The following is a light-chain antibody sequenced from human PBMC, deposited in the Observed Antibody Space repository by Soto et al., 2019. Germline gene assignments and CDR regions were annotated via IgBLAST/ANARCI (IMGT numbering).Light chain of an antibody. J-gene: IGKJ1*01. V-gene: IGKV3-20*01. CDR3: QQYGGSPRT. CDR2: GAS. Sequence: EIVLTQSPCTLSLSPGERATLSCRSSQSVNSIYLAWYQQKPGQAPRLLIYGASSRATGIPDRFSGSGSGTDFTLTISRLEPEDFALYYCQQYGGSPRTFGQGTKVDIK. CDR1: QSVNSIY.